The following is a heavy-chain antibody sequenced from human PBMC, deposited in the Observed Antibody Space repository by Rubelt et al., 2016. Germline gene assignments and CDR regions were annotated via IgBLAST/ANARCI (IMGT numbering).Heavy chain of an antibody. CDR1: GYSFTSYW. D-gene: IGHD4-17*01. V-gene: IGHV5-10-1*01. J-gene: IGHJ4*02. CDR2: IDPSDSYT. CDR3: ARSSGTTVTTVDY. Sequence: EVQLVQSGAEVKKPGESLRISCKGSGYSFTSYWISWVRQMPGKGLEWMGRIDPSDSYTNYSPSFQGHVTISADKSSSPAYLQWRRLKASDTAMYYCARSSGTTVTTVDYWGQGTLVTVSS.